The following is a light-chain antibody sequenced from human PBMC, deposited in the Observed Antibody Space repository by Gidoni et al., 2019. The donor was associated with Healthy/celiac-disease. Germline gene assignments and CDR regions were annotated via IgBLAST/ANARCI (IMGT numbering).Light chain of an antibody. J-gene: IGLJ2*01. CDR1: RSDVGGYNY. CDR2: DVS. CDR3: CSYAGSYTLV. V-gene: IGLV2-11*01. Sequence: QSALTQPRSVSGSPGQSVTISCTGTRSDVGGYNYVSWYQQHPGNAPKLMIYDVSKRPSGVPDRFSGSKSGNTASLTIAGLQAEDEADYYCCSYAGSYTLVFGGGTKLTVL.